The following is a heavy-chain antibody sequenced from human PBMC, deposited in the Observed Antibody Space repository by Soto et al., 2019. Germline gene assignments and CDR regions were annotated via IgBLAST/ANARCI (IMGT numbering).Heavy chain of an antibody. J-gene: IGHJ4*02. V-gene: IGHV3-33*01. Sequence: QVQLVESGGGVVQPGRSLRLSCAATGFTFSSYGMHWVRQAPGKGLEWVAVIWYDGSNKYYADSVKGRFTISRDNSKNTLYLQMNSLRAEDTAVYYCARVGSSGPYYFDYWGQGTLVTVSS. CDR2: IWYDGSNK. CDR1: GFTFSSYG. D-gene: IGHD6-19*01. CDR3: ARVGSSGPYYFDY.